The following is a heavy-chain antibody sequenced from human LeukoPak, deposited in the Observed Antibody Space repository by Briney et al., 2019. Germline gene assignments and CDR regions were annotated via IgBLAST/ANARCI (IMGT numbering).Heavy chain of an antibody. J-gene: IGHJ4*02. CDR2: LRYDGSKT. V-gene: IGHV3-30*02. Sequence: GGSLRLSCAASGLIFSTYGMHWVRQAPGKGLEWVAFLRYDGSKTQYVDSVKGRFTVSREQSKNTLYLQMNSLRFEDTAVYYCVKDFVGWQQLSTGPFDFWGQGTPVTVSS. CDR3: VKDFVGWQQLSTGPFDF. D-gene: IGHD5-24*01. CDR1: GLIFSTYG.